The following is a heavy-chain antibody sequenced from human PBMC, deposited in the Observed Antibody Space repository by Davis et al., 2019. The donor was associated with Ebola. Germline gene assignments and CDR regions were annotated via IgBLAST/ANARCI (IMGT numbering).Heavy chain of an antibody. V-gene: IGHV3-48*03. CDR3: ARDPLIIGDATTDS. Sequence: GGSLRLSCAASGFTFSSYEMNWVRQAPGKGLEWVSYISSSGSIIYYADSVKDRFTISRDNAKNSLYLQMNSLRAEDTAVYYCARDPLIIGDATTDSWGQGTLVTVSS. CDR1: GFTFSSYE. CDR2: ISSSGSII. J-gene: IGHJ5*01. D-gene: IGHD2/OR15-2a*01.